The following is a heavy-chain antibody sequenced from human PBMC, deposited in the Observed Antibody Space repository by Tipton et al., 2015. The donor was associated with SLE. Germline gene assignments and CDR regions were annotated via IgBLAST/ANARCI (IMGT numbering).Heavy chain of an antibody. J-gene: IGHJ1*01. V-gene: IGHV4-59*04. CDR2: IYYSGST. D-gene: IGHD3-9*01. CDR1: GGSISSYY. Sequence: TLSLTCTVSGGSISSYYWSWIRQPPGKGLEWIGYIYYSGSTHYNPSLKSRVTMSVDTSKNQFSLKLSSVTAADTAVYYCARHSFAGYDILTAYYGYFQHWGRGTLVTVSS. CDR3: ARHSFAGYDILTAYYGYFQH.